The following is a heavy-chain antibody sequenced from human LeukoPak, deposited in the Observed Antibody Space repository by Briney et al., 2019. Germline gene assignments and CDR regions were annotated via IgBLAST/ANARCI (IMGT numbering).Heavy chain of an antibody. V-gene: IGHV4-34*01. CDR3: ARGRTYYDFWSGYGGWFDP. CDR2: INHSGST. CDR1: GGSFSGYY. D-gene: IGHD3-3*01. Sequence: SETLSLTCVVYGGSFSGYYWSWIRQPPGKGLEWIGEINHSGSTNYNPSLKSRVTISVDTSKNQFSLKLSSVTTADTAVYYCARGRTYYDFWSGYGGWFDPWGQGTLVTVSS. J-gene: IGHJ5*02.